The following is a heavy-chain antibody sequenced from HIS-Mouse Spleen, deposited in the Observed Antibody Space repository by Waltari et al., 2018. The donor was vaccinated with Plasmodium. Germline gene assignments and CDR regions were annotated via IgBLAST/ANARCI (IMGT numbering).Heavy chain of an antibody. V-gene: IGHV3-7*01. D-gene: IGHD7-27*01. CDR2: IKKEGSEK. Sequence: EVQLVESGGGLVQPGGSLRLSCAASGFTFSSYWMSWVRRAPGKGLGWGANIKKEGSEKDYVDSVKGRVTISRDNAKNSLYLQMNSLRAEDTAVYYCARLRRANWGMADAFDIWGQGTMVTVSS. J-gene: IGHJ3*02. CDR1: GFTFSSYW. CDR3: ARLRRANWGMADAFDI.